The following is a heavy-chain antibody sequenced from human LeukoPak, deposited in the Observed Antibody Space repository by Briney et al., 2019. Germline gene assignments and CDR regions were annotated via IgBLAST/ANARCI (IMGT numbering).Heavy chain of an antibody. Sequence: GGSLRLSCAASGFPFSSYAMSWVRQAPGKGLEWVSGINTSGGSTAYADSVKGRFTISRDNPRNTLYMQMNSLRAEDTALYYCAIMHPYYDGNGYWVQWGQGTLVTVSS. CDR2: INTSGGST. D-gene: IGHD3-22*01. J-gene: IGHJ4*02. CDR3: AIMHPYYDGNGYWVQ. CDR1: GFPFSSYA. V-gene: IGHV3-23*01.